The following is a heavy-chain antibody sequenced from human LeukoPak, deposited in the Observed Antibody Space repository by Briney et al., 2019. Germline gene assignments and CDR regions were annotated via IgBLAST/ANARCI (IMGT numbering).Heavy chain of an antibody. CDR2: IYPGDSDT. Sequence: GESLKISCKGSGYSFTSYWIGWVRQMPGKGLEWMGIIYPGDSDTRYSPSFQGQVTITADKSITTAYLQWSSLKASDTAMYYCARRRRPDYYDSSGYLDYWGQGTLVTVSS. CDR3: ARRRRPDYYDSSGYLDY. J-gene: IGHJ4*02. V-gene: IGHV5-51*01. CDR1: GYSFTSYW. D-gene: IGHD3-22*01.